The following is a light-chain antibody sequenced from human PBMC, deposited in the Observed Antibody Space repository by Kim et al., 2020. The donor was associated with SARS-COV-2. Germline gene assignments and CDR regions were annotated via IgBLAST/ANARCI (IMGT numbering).Light chain of an antibody. V-gene: IGLV3-21*04. Sequence: APGKTTRITCAGNNIGSKSVHWYQQKPGQAPVLVIYYNSDRPSGIPERFCGANSGNTATLTISRVEAGDEADYYCQVGDSSSDHVVFGGGTQLSVL. CDR3: QVGDSSSDHVV. J-gene: IGLJ2*01. CDR1: NIGSKS. CDR2: YNS.